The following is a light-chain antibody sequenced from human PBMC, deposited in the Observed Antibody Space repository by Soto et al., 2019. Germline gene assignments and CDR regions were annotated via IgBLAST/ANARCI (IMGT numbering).Light chain of an antibody. V-gene: IGKV3-20*01. CDR3: QQYDGSLYT. Sequence: EIVLTQSPGTLSFSPGERATLSCRASQSVSSSSLAWYQQKPGQAPSRLMYAVSSRATGIPDRFSGSGSGTDFTLTISRLEPEDFAVYYCQQYDGSLYTFGQGTKLEIK. J-gene: IGKJ2*01. CDR1: QSVSSSS. CDR2: AVS.